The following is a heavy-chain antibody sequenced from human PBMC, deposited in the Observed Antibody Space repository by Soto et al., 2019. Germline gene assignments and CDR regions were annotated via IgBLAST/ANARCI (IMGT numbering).Heavy chain of an antibody. CDR1: GFAFSSYS. J-gene: IGHJ3*02. V-gene: IGHV3-23*01. CDR2: ISGSGGST. Sequence: GALRSAGAGAGFAFSSYSMSWVRQAPGKGLEWVSAISGSGGSTYYADSVKGRFTISRDNSKNTLYLQMNSLRAEDTAVYYCAKNFRLGNAFDIWGKGTIVPVS. CDR3: AKNFRLGNAFDI. D-gene: IGHD3-9*01.